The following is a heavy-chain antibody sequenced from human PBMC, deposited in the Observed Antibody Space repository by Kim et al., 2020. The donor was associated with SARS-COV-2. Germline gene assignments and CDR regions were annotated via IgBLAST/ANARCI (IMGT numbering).Heavy chain of an antibody. CDR3: AKAYGDYFD. CDR2: SKR. D-gene: IGHD4-17*01. V-gene: IGHV3-30*02. Sequence: SKRYYADSVKGRFTISRDNSKNTLYLQMNSLRAEDTAVYYCAKAYGDYFDWGQGTLVTVSS. J-gene: IGHJ4*02.